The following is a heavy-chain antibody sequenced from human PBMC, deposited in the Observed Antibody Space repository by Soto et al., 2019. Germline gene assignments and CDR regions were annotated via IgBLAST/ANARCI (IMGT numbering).Heavy chain of an antibody. CDR2: IIPMFGTA. CDR1: GGTFSRYA. CDR3: AREFDYESSGYYYPY. V-gene: IGHV1-69*01. J-gene: IGHJ4*02. Sequence: QVQLVQSGTEVKKPGSSVRVSCKASGGTFSRYAISWVRQAPGQGLEWMGGIIPMFGTANYAQKFQGRVTITAVESTSTGYMEVRSLRSEDRAVYYCAREFDYESSGYYYPYWGQGTLVTVS. D-gene: IGHD3-22*01.